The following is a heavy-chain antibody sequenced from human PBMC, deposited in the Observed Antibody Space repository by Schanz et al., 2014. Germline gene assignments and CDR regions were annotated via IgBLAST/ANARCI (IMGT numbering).Heavy chain of an antibody. CDR2: IYSSGNT. D-gene: IGHD3-16*01. Sequence: DVQLVDSGGGLVQPGGSLRLSCAASGFTVSNSYIHWVRQAPGKGLEWVSTIYSSGNTYYADSVRGRFTISRDNSMNTVYLQMNSLRSDDAAVYYCARAQGVIRLGCGVDVWGQGTTVTVSS. V-gene: IGHV3-53*04. CDR3: ARAQGVIRLGCGVDV. J-gene: IGHJ6*02. CDR1: GFTVSNSY.